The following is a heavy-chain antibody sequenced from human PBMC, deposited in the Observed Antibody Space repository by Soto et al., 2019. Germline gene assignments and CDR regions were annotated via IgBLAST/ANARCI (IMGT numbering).Heavy chain of an antibody. CDR1: GGSISSYY. D-gene: IGHD5-12*01. V-gene: IGHV4-59*01. CDR3: ARLKKEMATISHFDY. J-gene: IGHJ4*02. CDR2: IYYSGST. Sequence: SETLSLTCTVSGGSISSYYWSWIRQPPGKGLEWIGYIYYSGSTNYNPSLKSRVTISVDASKNQFSLKLSSVTAADTAVYYCARLKKEMATISHFDYWGQGTLVTVSS.